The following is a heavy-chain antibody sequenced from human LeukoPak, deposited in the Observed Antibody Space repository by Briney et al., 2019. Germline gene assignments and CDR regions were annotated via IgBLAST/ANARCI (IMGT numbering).Heavy chain of an antibody. CDR1: GFTVSSNY. CDR2: IYSGGST. J-gene: IGHJ4*02. Sequence: GGSLRLSCAASGFTVSSNYMSWVRQAPGKGLEWVSVIYSGGSTYYADSVKGRFTISRDNSKNTLYLQMNSLRAEDTAVYYCAREEDTYYDDSSGYWGQGTLVTVSS. CDR3: AREEDTYYDDSSGY. D-gene: IGHD3-22*01. V-gene: IGHV3-66*01.